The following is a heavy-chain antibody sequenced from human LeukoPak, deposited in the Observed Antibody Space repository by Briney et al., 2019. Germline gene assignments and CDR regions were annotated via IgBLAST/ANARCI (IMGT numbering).Heavy chain of an antibody. V-gene: IGHV4-30-2*01. J-gene: IGHJ4*02. Sequence: SQTLSLTCAVSGGSISSGGYSWSWIRQPPGKGLEWIGYIYHSGSTYYNPSLKSRVTISVDRSKNQFSLKLSSVTAADTAVYYCARNFEDDYGDYGHFDYWGQGTLVTVSS. CDR3: ARNFEDDYGDYGHFDY. CDR2: IYHSGST. D-gene: IGHD4-17*01. CDR1: GGSISSGGYS.